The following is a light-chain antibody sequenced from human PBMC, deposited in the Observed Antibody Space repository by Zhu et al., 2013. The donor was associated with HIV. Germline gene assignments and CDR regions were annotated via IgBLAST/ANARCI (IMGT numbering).Light chain of an antibody. V-gene: IGKV1-17*01. Sequence: DIQMTQSPSSLSASVGDRVTITCRASQDIRNHLGWYQQKPGKAPRRLIYLASTLQSGVPSRFSGSGSGTEFTLTISSLQPEDFATYYCLQHNSYPYSFGQGTKLEIK. CDR1: QDIRNH. J-gene: IGKJ2*03. CDR2: LAS. CDR3: LQHNSYPYS.